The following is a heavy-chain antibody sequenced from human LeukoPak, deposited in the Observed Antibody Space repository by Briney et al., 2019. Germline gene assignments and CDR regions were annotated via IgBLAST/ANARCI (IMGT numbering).Heavy chain of an antibody. CDR3: AKTIDKGSGYYMDY. J-gene: IGHJ4*02. V-gene: IGHV3-9*03. Sequence: GGSLRLSCAASGFTFDDYAMHWVRQAPGKGLEWVSGISWNSGSIGYADSVKGRFTISRDNAKNSLYLQMNSLRAEDMALYYCAKTIDKGSGYYMDYWGQGTLVSVSS. CDR2: ISWNSGSI. D-gene: IGHD3-22*01. CDR1: GFTFDDYA.